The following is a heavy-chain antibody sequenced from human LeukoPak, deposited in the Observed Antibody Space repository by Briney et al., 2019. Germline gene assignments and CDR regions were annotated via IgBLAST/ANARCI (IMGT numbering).Heavy chain of an antibody. CDR3: AGVRYNSGYIFDY. CDR1: GFTFSSYG. CDR2: ISSSGSTI. D-gene: IGHD5-18*01. Sequence: GGSLRLSCAASGFTFSSYGMHWVRQAPGKGLEWVSYISSSGSTIYYADSVKGRFTISRDNAKNSLYLQMNSLRAEDTAVYYCAGVRYNSGYIFDYWGQGVLVTVSS. J-gene: IGHJ4*02. V-gene: IGHV3-48*04.